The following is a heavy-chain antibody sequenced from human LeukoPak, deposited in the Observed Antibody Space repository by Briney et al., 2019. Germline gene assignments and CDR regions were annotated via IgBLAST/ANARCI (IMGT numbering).Heavy chain of an antibody. J-gene: IGHJ5*02. CDR3: ARVSRSTPKDLVVYNWFDP. CDR2: IRDSGDNT. CDR1: GFTFNNYA. V-gene: IGHV3-23*01. Sequence: GGSLRLSCVASGFTFNNYAMTWVRQAPGKGLEWVSAIRDSGDNTYYADSVKGRFTISRDNSKNTLYLQMNSLRAEDTAVYYCARVSRSTPKDLVVYNWFDPWGQGTLVTVSS. D-gene: IGHD2-8*02.